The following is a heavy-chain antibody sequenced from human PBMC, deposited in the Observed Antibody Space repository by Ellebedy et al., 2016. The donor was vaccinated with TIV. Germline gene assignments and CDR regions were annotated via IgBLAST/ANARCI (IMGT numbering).Heavy chain of an antibody. J-gene: IGHJ3*02. CDR1: GFSFRSYW. D-gene: IGHD4-17*01. CDR3: ATDGSYGDYLSPAHASVM. Sequence: GGSLRLSCAASGFSFRSYWMTWVRKAPGKGLEWVANINQDSTKTFYVDSVEGRFTISRDNAKNSLLLQMNSLGVEDTAIYYCATDGSYGDYLSPAHASVMWGQGTLVSVSS. V-gene: IGHV3-7*01. CDR2: INQDSTKT.